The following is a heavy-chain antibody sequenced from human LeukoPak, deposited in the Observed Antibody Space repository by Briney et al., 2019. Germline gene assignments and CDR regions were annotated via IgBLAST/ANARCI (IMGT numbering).Heavy chain of an antibody. Sequence: GGSLRFSCVVSTFTKAWMNWVRQAPGKGLEWVGRVKNRGDGRTTDYAAPVKGRFIISRDDSKKTVYLQMDSLKTEDTAVYFCTTEYFGGFEYWGQGTLVTVSS. J-gene: IGHJ4*02. V-gene: IGHV3-15*07. CDR2: VKNRGDGRTT. CDR3: TTEYFGGFEY. D-gene: IGHD3-16*01. CDR1: TFTKAW.